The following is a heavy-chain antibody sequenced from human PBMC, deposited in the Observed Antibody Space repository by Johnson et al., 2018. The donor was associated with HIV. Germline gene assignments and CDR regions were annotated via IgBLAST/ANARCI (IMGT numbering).Heavy chain of an antibody. CDR2: MSYDGSNK. CDR1: GFTFSSYA. J-gene: IGHJ3*02. V-gene: IGHV3-30*04. D-gene: IGHD6-6*01. CDR3: ARDPEYSSSYDAFDI. Sequence: QVQLVESGGGVVQPGGSLRLSCAASGFTFSSYAMHWVRQAPGKGLEWVAVMSYDGSNKYYADSVKGRFTISRDNSKNTLYLQMNSLRAEDTAVYYCARDPEYSSSYDAFDIWGQGTMVTVSS.